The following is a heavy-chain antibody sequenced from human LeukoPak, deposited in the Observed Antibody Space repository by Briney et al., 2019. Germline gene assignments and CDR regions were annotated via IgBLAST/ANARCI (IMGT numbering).Heavy chain of an antibody. CDR3: ARGRLLFDY. V-gene: IGHV3-48*01. J-gene: IGHJ4*02. Sequence: GGSLRLSCAASGFTFSSYSMNWVRQAPGKGLEWVSYISSSSSTIYYADSVKGRFTISRDNAKNSLYLQMNSLRAEDTAVYYCARGRLLFDYWGQGTLVTVSS. CDR2: ISSSSSTI. CDR1: GFTFSSYS.